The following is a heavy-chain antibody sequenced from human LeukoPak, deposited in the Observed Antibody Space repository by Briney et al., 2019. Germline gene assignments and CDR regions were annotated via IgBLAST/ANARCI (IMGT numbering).Heavy chain of an antibody. CDR3: ARGQGDRLMGYYYGMDV. CDR1: GFTFSSYA. Sequence: PGGSLRLSCAASGFTFSSYAMHWVRQAPGKGLEWVAVISYDGSNKYYADSVKGRFTISRDNSKNTLYLQKNSLRAEDTAVYYCARGQGDRLMGYYYGMDVWGQGTTVTVSS. D-gene: IGHD2-21*01. J-gene: IGHJ6*02. V-gene: IGHV3-30-3*01. CDR2: ISYDGSNK.